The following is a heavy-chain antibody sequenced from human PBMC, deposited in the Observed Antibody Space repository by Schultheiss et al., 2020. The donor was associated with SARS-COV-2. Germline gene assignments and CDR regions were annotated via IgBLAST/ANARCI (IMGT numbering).Heavy chain of an antibody. CDR1: GGSFSSYY. V-gene: IGHV4-34*01. CDR2: INHSGST. Sequence: SETLSLTCAVYGGSFSSYYWSWIRQPPGKGLEWIGEINHSGSTNYNPSLKSRVTISVDTSKNQFSLKLSSVTAADTAVYYCARHGGLELPFDYWGQGTLVTVSS. D-gene: IGHD1-7*01. J-gene: IGHJ4*02. CDR3: ARHGGLELPFDY.